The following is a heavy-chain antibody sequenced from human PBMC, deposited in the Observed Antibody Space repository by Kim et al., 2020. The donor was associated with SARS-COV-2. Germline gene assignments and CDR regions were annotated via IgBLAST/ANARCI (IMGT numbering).Heavy chain of an antibody. V-gene: IGHV1-3*01. CDR3: ARRGGLLWFGELLYTNYYYGMDV. Sequence: ASVKVSCKASGYTFTSYAMHLVRQAPGQRLEWMGWINAGNGNTKYSQKFQGRVTITRDTSASTAYMELSSLRSEDTAVYYCARRGGLLWFGELLYTNYYYGMDVWGQGTTVTVSS. D-gene: IGHD3-10*01. J-gene: IGHJ6*02. CDR1: GYTFTSYA. CDR2: INAGNGNT.